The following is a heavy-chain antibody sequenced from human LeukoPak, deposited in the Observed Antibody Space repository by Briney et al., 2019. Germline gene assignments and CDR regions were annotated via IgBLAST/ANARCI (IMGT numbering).Heavy chain of an antibody. CDR2: INSDGSST. CDR1: GFTFSTYW. Sequence: GGSLRLSCAASGFTFSTYWMHWVRRAPGKGLVWVSRINSDGSSTSYADSVKGRFTISRDNAKNSLNLQMNSLRAEDTAVYNCAREALWVGLDSGKTRQAYWESWGQGTMVTVSS. CDR3: AREALWVGLDSGKTRQAYWES. D-gene: IGHD2-21*01. J-gene: IGHJ3*01. V-gene: IGHV3-74*01.